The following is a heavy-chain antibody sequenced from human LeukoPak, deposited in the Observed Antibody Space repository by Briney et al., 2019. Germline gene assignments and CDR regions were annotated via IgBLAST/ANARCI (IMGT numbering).Heavy chain of an antibody. D-gene: IGHD1/OR15-1a*01. CDR1: GGSISSGSYY. CDR2: IHTSGST. V-gene: IGHV4-61*02. J-gene: IGHJ4*02. CDR3: ARDEGNKGDAYFDY. Sequence: SETLSLTCTVSGGSISSGSYYWSWIRQPAGKGLEWIGRIHTSGSTNYNPSLKSRVTISVDTSKNQFSLKLSSVTAADTAVYYCARDEGNKGDAYFDYWGQGTLVTVSS.